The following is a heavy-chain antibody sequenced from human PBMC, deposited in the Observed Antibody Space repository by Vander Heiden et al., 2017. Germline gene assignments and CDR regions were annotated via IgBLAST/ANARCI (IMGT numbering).Heavy chain of an antibody. V-gene: IGHV3-21*01. Sequence: EVQLVESGGGLVKPGGSLRLSCAASGFTFSDYAIHWVRQAPGKGLEWVSSISSGSSYIYYADSVKGRFTISRDNAKNSLYLQMNSLRAEDTAVYYCAGGGSHPWANFFDRWGQGTLVTVSS. J-gene: IGHJ4*02. CDR2: ISSGSSYI. D-gene: IGHD2-15*01. CDR1: GFTFSDYA. CDR3: AGGGSHPWANFFDR.